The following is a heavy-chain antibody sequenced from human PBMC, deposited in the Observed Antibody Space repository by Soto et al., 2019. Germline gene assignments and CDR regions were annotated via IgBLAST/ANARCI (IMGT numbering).Heavy chain of an antibody. Sequence: GGSLRLSCAASGFTFSSYGMHWVRQAPGKGLEWVAVISYDGSNKYYADSVKGRFTISRDNSKNTLYLQMNSLRAEDTAVYYCAKDRLGGRLVNYHYGMDVWGQGTTVTVSS. D-gene: IGHD3-9*01. CDR1: GFTFSSYG. V-gene: IGHV3-30*18. J-gene: IGHJ6*02. CDR3: AKDRLGGRLVNYHYGMDV. CDR2: ISYDGSNK.